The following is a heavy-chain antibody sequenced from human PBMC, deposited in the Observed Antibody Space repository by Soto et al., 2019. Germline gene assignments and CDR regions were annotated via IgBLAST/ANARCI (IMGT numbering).Heavy chain of an antibody. V-gene: IGHV1-69*01. J-gene: IGHJ3*02. CDR3: ATRVDYYDSSGYSDAFDI. CDR2: IIPIFGTA. Sequence: QVQLVQSGAEVKKPGSSVKVSCKASGGTFSSYAISWVRQAPGQGLEWMGGIIPIFGTANYAQKFQGRVTITEDESTNTAYMGLSSLRAEDTAVYYCATRVDYYDSSGYSDAFDIWGQGTMVTVSS. CDR1: GGTFSSYA. D-gene: IGHD3-22*01.